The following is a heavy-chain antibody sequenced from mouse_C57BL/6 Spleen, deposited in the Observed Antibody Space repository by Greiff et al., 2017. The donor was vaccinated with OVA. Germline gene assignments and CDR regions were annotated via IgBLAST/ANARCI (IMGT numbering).Heavy chain of an antibody. CDR3: ATSWFAD. Sequence: VQLQQSGPELVKPGASVKISCKASGYSFTGYYMNWVKQSPEKSLEWIGEINPSTGGTTYNQKFKAKATLTVDKSSSTAYMQLKSLTSEDSAVYYCATSWFADWGQGTLVTVSA. J-gene: IGHJ3*01. V-gene: IGHV1-42*01. CDR2: INPSTGGT. CDR1: GYSFTGYY.